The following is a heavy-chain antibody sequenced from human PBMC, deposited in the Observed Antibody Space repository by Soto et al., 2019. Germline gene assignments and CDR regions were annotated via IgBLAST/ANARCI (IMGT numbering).Heavy chain of an antibody. V-gene: IGHV3-23*01. J-gene: IGHJ4*02. D-gene: IGHD3-9*01. CDR1: GFSLSRYA. CDR3: AKDWQGIVTGYSPYFDY. Sequence: WWSLRLSCADSGFSLSRYAMSWVRQAPGKVLEWGSAISGSGGSKYYADSVKGRFTISRDNSKNTMYLQMNSLRAEDTAVYYCAKDWQGIVTGYSPYFDYWGQGTLVRDSS. CDR2: ISGSGGSK.